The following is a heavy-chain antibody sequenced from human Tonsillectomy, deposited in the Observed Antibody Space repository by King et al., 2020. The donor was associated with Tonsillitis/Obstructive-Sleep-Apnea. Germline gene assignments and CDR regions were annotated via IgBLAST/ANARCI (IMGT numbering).Heavy chain of an antibody. CDR2: IYSGGST. CDR1: GFTVSGNS. D-gene: IGHD1-26*01. Sequence: QLVQSGGGLIQPGGSLRLSCASSGFTVSGNSMSWVLQAPGTGLEWVSVIYSGGSTYYADSVKGRFTISRDNSKNTLYFQMNSLRAEDTAVYYCAREMDVGAYDYWGQGTLVTVSS. V-gene: IGHV3-53*01. J-gene: IGHJ4*02. CDR3: AREMDVGAYDY.